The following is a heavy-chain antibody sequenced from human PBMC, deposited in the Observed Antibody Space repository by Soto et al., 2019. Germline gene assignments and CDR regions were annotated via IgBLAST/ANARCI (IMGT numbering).Heavy chain of an antibody. Sequence: SVKVSCKASGFTFTGSAMQWVRQARRQRLECIGWIVVGSGNTNYAQKFQERVTITRDMSASTAYMELSSLRSDDTAVYYCAAQHSGYDYYYYMDVWGKGTTVTVSS. D-gene: IGHD5-12*01. V-gene: IGHV1-58*02. CDR3: AAQHSGYDYYYYMDV. CDR2: IVVGSGNT. CDR1: GFTFTGSA. J-gene: IGHJ6*03.